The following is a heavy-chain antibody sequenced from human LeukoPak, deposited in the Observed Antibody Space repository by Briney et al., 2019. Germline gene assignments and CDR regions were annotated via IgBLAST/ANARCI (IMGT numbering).Heavy chain of an antibody. CDR3: ARGAADGVDTAMVTSAFDI. J-gene: IGHJ3*02. V-gene: IGHV4-59*08. Sequence: SETLSLTCTVSGGSISSYYWSWIRQPPGKGLEWIGSIYHSGSTYYNPSLKSRVTISVDTSKNQFSLKLSSVTAADTAVYYCARGAADGVDTAMVTSAFDIWGQGTMVTVSS. CDR2: IYHSGST. CDR1: GGSISSYY. D-gene: IGHD5-18*01.